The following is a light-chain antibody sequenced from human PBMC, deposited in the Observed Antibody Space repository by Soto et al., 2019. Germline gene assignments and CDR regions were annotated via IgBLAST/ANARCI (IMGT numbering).Light chain of an antibody. V-gene: IGLV2-8*01. CDR3: ISYARSDTYV. J-gene: IGLJ1*01. Sequence: QSALTQPPSASGSPGQSVTISCTGTSSDVGTYNYVSWHQQHPGKAPKLLIYEVSKRPSGVPDRFSGSKSGNTASLTVSGLQAEEEADYYCISYARSDTYVFGTGTKLTVL. CDR2: EVS. CDR1: SSDVGTYNY.